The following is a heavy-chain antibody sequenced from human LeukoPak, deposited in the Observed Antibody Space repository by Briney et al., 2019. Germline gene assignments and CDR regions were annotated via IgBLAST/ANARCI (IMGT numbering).Heavy chain of an antibody. D-gene: IGHD4-17*01. CDR2: ISGGGETT. J-gene: IGHJ4*02. CDR3: ARDYAEYVGYFFFDY. Sequence: GGSLRLSSAASGFTFNNYAMNWVRQAPGKGLEWVSSISGGGETTYYADSAKGRFTISRDNSQNTLYLQMNSLRAEDTAVYYCARDYAEYVGYFFFDYWGQGTLVTVSS. V-gene: IGHV3-23*01. CDR1: GFTFNNYA.